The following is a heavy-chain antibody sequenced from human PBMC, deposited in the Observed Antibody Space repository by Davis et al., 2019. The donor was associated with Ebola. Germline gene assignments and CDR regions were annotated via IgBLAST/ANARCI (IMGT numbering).Heavy chain of an antibody. CDR2: IRDKSKSYTT. Sequence: PGGFLRLSCVASGFPFSGYYMDWVRQAPGKGLEWVGRIRDKSKSYTTEYAASAEGRFTVSRDDSQNSLYLQMGSLRSEDTAVYYCARGPLRGDAYDLWGQGTMVTVSS. J-gene: IGHJ3*01. D-gene: IGHD4-17*01. CDR1: GFPFSGYY. CDR3: ARGPLRGDAYDL. V-gene: IGHV3-72*01.